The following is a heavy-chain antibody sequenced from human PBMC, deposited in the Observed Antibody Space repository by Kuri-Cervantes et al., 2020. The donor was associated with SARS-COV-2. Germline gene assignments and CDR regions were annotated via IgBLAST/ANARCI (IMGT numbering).Heavy chain of an antibody. D-gene: IGHD3-3*01. V-gene: IGHV3-30*02. J-gene: IGHJ4*02. Sequence: GGSLRLSCAASRFTFSSYGMHWVRQAPGKGLEWVAFIRYDGSNKYYADPVKGRFTISRDNSKNTLYLQMNSLRAEDTAVYYCAKGYDFWSGYYRFGYWGQGTLVTVSS. CDR3: AKGYDFWSGYYRFGY. CDR1: RFTFSSYG. CDR2: IRYDGSNK.